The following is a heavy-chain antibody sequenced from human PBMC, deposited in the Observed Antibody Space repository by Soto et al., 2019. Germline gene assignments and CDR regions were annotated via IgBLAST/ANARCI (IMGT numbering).Heavy chain of an antibody. V-gene: IGHV1-8*01. CDR3: AGGEVLWFGELLR. Sequence: QVQLVQSGAEVKKPGASVKVSCKASGYTFTSYEINWVRQAPGQGLEWMGWMNPNSGDTGYAQKFQGRDTMTRNTYISTAYMELSSLRSEDTAVYYCAGGEVLWFGELLRWGQGTLVTVSS. CDR2: MNPNSGDT. J-gene: IGHJ4*02. CDR1: GYTFTSYE. D-gene: IGHD3-10*01.